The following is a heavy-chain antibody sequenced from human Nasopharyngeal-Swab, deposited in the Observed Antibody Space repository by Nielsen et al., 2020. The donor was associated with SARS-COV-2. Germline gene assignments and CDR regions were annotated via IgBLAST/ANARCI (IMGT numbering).Heavy chain of an antibody. CDR3: ARGHPEYYDIRNSNWFDP. CDR2: IYYSGST. CDR1: GGSISSSSYY. D-gene: IGHD3-9*01. V-gene: IGHV4-39*07. J-gene: IGHJ5*02. Sequence: SETLSPTFTVSGGSISSSSYYWGWIRQPPGKGLEWIGSIYYSGSTYYNPSLKSRVTISVDTSKNQFSLKLSSVTAADTAVYYCARGHPEYYDIRNSNWFDPWGQGTLVTVSS.